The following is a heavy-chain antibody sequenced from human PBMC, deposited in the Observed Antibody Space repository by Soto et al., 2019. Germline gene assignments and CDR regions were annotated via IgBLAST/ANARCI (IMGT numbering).Heavy chain of an antibody. CDR1: CGSITSGGYY. Sequence: QVQLQETGPGLVKPSQTLSLTCTVSCGSITSGGYYWSWIRQHPVKGLEWIGYIYYSGSTYYKPSLKSRVTISVETSKNHFSLKLSSVTAEDTAVYYCAREVLEGRLDYSGQGPLVTVSS. J-gene: IGHJ4*02. D-gene: IGHD3-3*02. CDR2: IYYSGST. V-gene: IGHV4-31*03. CDR3: AREVLEGRLDY.